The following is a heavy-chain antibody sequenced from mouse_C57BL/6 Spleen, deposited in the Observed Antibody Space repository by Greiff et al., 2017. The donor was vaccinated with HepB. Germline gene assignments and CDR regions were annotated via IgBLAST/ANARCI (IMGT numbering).Heavy chain of an antibody. V-gene: IGHV1-53*01. CDR2: INPSNGGT. J-gene: IGHJ4*01. CDR1: GYTFTSYW. D-gene: IGHD1-1*01. Sequence: QVQLQQPGTELVKPGASVKLSCKASGYTFTSYWMHWVKQRPGQGLEWIGNINPSNGGTNYNEKFKSKATLTVDKSSSTAYMQLSSLTSEDSAVYYCARGYYYGSRRGYAMDYWGQGTSVTVSS. CDR3: ARGYYYGSRRGYAMDY.